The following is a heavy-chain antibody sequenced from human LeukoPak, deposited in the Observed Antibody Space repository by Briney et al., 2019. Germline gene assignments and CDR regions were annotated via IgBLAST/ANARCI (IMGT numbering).Heavy chain of an antibody. CDR1: GYTFSDYG. CDR3: ARDMAEKNVYFGWGGH. J-gene: IGHJ4*02. V-gene: IGHV1-18*01. CDR2: ISGVTGKP. Sequence: ASVKVSCKASGYTFSDYGINWVRQAPGQGLEWMGWISGVTGKPNYAQKFQGRLTVTIGTSTSTAHMELRSLRSDDTAMYFCARDMAEKNVYFGWGGHWGQGTPVTVSS. D-gene: IGHD3-10*01.